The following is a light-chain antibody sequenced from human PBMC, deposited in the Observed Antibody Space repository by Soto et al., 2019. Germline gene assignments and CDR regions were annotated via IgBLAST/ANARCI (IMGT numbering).Light chain of an antibody. CDR2: EVS. V-gene: IGLV2-14*01. J-gene: IGLJ3*02. CDR3: SSYTSSSTQV. Sequence: QSALTQPASVSGTPGQSITISCTGSNSDVGIYDFVSWYQHHPGRAPKLIVSEVSNRPSGVSNRFSGSKSGNTASLTISGLQAEDEADYYCSSYTSSSTQVFGGGTKLTVL. CDR1: NSDVGIYDF.